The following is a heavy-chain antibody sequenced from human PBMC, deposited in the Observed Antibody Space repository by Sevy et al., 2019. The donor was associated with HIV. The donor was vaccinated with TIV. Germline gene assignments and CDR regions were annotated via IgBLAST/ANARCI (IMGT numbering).Heavy chain of an antibody. CDR1: GFTVSSNY. J-gene: IGHJ4*02. D-gene: IGHD3-10*01. Sequence: GGSLRLSCTASGFTVSSNYMSWVRQAPGKGLEWVSVLYSGGSTYYADSVKGRFIISTDNSKNTLYLQMNSLRAEDTAVYYCARVTVRGFDYWGQGTLVTVSS. CDR2: LYSGGST. CDR3: ARVTVRGFDY. V-gene: IGHV3-53*01.